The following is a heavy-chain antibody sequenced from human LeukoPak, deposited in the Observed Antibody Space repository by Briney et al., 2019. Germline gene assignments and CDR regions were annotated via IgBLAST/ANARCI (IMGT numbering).Heavy chain of an antibody. CDR3: ARPYYYSSGSLPY. CDR2: INQDGSEK. D-gene: IGHD3-10*01. V-gene: IGHV3-7*01. J-gene: IGHJ4*02. Sequence: GGSLRLSCAASGFTFSSYGMSWVRQAPGKGLEWVANINQDGSEKYYVDSVKGRFTISRDNAKNSLSLQMNSLRAEDTAVYYCARPYYYSSGSLPYWGQGTLVTVSS. CDR1: GFTFSSYG.